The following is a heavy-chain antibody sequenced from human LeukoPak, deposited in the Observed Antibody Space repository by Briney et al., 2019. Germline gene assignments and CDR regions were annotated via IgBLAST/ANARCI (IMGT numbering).Heavy chain of an antibody. J-gene: IGHJ4*02. D-gene: IGHD3-10*01. CDR1: GGSISSGGYS. CDR2: VYYSGST. CDR3: AKSFYYASGLDY. V-gene: IGHV4-61*03. Sequence: SETLSLTCTVSGGSISSGGYSWGWIRQPPGKGLEWIGHVYYSGSTNYNPSLKSRVTMSVDSSKSHFSLKLNSVTAADTAVYYCAKSFYYASGLDYWGQGTLVTVSS.